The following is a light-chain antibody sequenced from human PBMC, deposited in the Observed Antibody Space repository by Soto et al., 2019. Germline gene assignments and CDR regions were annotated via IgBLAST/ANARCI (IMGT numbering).Light chain of an antibody. J-gene: IGKJ1*01. Sequence: EIVMTQSPATLSVSPGERATLSCRASQSVSSNLAWYQQKPGQAPRLLIYGASTRATGIPARFSGSRSGTEFTLTTSSLQSEHFAVYYCQQYNNWRGTFGQGTKVEIK. V-gene: IGKV3-15*01. CDR1: QSVSSN. CDR3: QQYNNWRGT. CDR2: GAS.